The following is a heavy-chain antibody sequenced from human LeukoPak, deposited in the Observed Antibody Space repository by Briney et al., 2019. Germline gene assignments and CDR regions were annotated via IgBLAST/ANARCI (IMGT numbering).Heavy chain of an antibody. D-gene: IGHD2-15*01. Sequence: AGSLRLSCAASGFTFSNAWMNWVRQAPGKGLEWVSSISSSSSYIYYADSVKGRFTISRDNAKNSLYLQMNSLRAEDTAVYYCARGGRVGYCSGGSCYDYYYGMDVWGQGTTVTVSS. CDR1: GFTFSNAW. V-gene: IGHV3-21*01. J-gene: IGHJ6*02. CDR2: ISSSSSYI. CDR3: ARGGRVGYCSGGSCYDYYYGMDV.